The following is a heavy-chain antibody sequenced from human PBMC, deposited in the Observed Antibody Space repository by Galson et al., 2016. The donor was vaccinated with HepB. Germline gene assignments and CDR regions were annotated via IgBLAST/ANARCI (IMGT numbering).Heavy chain of an antibody. Sequence: SETLSLTCTVSGGSISSSSHYWGWIRQPPGKGLEWIGSIYYSGSTSYNPSLKSRVTISVDTSKNQFSLMLSSVTAADTAVYYCARYYYDSDNYPPGYWGQGTLVTVSS. CDR3: ARYYYDSDNYPPGY. D-gene: IGHD3-22*01. CDR2: IYYSGST. V-gene: IGHV4-39*01. J-gene: IGHJ4*02. CDR1: GGSISSSSHY.